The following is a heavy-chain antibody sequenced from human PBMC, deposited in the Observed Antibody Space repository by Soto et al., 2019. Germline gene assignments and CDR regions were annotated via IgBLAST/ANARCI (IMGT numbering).Heavy chain of an antibody. J-gene: IGHJ4*02. Sequence: QVQLVESGGGWVKPGGSLRLSCAASGFTFSDYYMSWIRQAPGKGLEWVSYISSSGSTIYYADSVKGRFTISRDNAKNSLYLNMNGVGAEDTAVYYCAGGMLNCGGDCYSPNFDYWGQGTLVTVSS. CDR2: ISSSGSTI. CDR1: GFTFSDYY. D-gene: IGHD2-21*02. V-gene: IGHV3-11*01. CDR3: AGGMLNCGGDCYSPNFDY.